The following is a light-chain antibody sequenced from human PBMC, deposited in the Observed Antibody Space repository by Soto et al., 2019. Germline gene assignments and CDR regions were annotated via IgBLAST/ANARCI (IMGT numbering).Light chain of an antibody. V-gene: IGKV1-17*01. CDR2: AAS. J-gene: IGKJ1*01. CDR3: QQYNSYTTPRT. Sequence: KQMTQSPSSLSASVGARVTITCRASQGIRNDLGWYQQKPGKAPKRLIYAASSLQSGVPSRFSGSGCETEFTLTISSLQPDDFASDYCQQYNSYTTPRTFGQGTKGDI. CDR1: QGIRND.